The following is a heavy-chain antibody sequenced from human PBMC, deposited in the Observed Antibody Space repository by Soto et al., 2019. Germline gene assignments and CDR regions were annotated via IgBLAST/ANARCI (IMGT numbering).Heavy chain of an antibody. CDR2: IYYSGST. J-gene: IGHJ5*02. D-gene: IGHD6-13*01. V-gene: IGHV4-59*01. CDR3: ARGGIAAAGTLNA. Sequence: WETLSPNCSVSDASIGSYYWSWIRQPPGKGLEWIGYIYYSGSTNYHPSLKSRVTISVDTSKNQFSLKLSSVTAADTAVYYCARGGIAAAGTLNAWGQGTLVTV. CDR1: DASIGSYY.